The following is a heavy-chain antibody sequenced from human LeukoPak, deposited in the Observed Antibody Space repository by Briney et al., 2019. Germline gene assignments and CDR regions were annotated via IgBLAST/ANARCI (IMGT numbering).Heavy chain of an antibody. CDR3: ARYDSSSYAFDI. V-gene: IGHV5-51*01. CDR1: GGSSRYKFSTYW. D-gene: IGHD6-6*01. CDR2: IYPGDSDT. Sequence: GESLKISCQGSGGSSRYKFSTYWIGWVRQMPGIGLEWMGIIYPGDSDTRYSPSFQGQVTISADKSISTAYLQWSSLKASDTAMYYCARYDSSSYAFDIWGQGTMVTVSS. J-gene: IGHJ3*02.